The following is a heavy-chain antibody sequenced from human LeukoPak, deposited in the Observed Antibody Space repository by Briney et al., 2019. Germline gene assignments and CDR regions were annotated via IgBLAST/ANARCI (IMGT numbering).Heavy chain of an antibody. D-gene: IGHD6-19*01. CDR1: GFSFGTYG. CDR3: AKARGGSTGWDY. J-gene: IGHJ4*02. CDR2: ITSSGGST. Sequence: GGSLRLSCAASGFSFGTYGMSWVRQAPGKGLEWVSSITSSGGSTYYADSVKGRFTISRDNSKSTLYLQVNSLGAEDTAVYYCAKARGGSTGWDYWGQGTLVTVSS. V-gene: IGHV3-23*01.